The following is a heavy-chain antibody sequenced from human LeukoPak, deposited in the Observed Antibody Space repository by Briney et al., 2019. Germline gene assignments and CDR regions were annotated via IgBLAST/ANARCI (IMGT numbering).Heavy chain of an antibody. J-gene: IGHJ6*02. CDR3: ARTDSSSSGGYYGMDV. Sequence: ASVKVSCKASGYTFTSYGISWVRQAPGQGLEWMGWISAYNGNTNYAQKLQGRVTMTTDTSTSTAYMELRSLRSDDTAVYYCARTDSSSSGGYYGMDVWGQGTTVTVSS. CDR1: GYTFTSYG. V-gene: IGHV1-18*04. D-gene: IGHD6-6*01. CDR2: ISAYNGNT.